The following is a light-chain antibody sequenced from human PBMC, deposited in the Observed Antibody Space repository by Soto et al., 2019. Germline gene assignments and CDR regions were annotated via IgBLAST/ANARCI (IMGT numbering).Light chain of an antibody. Sequence: IVMTQSPATLSVSPGERATLSCRASQSISTKLAWYQQKPGQAPRLLIYGASTRATGIPVRFSGSGSGTEFTLTITSLQFEDFGVYYCQEYNDWRPITFGGGTKVEIK. J-gene: IGKJ4*01. CDR3: QEYNDWRPIT. CDR2: GAS. CDR1: QSISTK. V-gene: IGKV3-15*01.